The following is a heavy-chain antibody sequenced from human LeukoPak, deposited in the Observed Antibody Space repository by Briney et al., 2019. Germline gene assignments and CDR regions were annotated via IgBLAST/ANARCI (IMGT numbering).Heavy chain of an antibody. D-gene: IGHD2-8*02. CDR3: SYMYEQQTGGYITVTPRHDAFDI. CDR2: INTGSFYI. J-gene: IGHJ3*02. CDR1: GFTFSSYT. V-gene: IGHV3-21*01. Sequence: PGGSLRLSCAASGFTFSSYTMNWVRQAPGKGLEWVSSINTGSFYIYSADSVKGRFTISRDNAQNSLYLQMNSLRAEDTAVYYCSYMYEQQTGGYITVTPRHDAFDICGQGSMVTVSS.